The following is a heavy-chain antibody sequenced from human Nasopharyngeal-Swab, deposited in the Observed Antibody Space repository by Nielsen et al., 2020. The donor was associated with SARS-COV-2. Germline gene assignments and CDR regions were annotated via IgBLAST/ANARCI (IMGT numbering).Heavy chain of an antibody. D-gene: IGHD6-19*01. J-gene: IGHJ3*02. V-gene: IGHV3-21*01. CDR1: GFTFSSYS. CDR3: ARILYSSGWEPIDAFDI. CDR2: ISSSSSYI. Sequence: GGSLRLSCAASGFTFSSYSMNWVRQAPGKGLEWVSSISSSSSYIYYADSVKGRFTISRDNAKNSLYLQMNSLRAEDTAVYYCARILYSSGWEPIDAFDIWGQGTMVTVSS.